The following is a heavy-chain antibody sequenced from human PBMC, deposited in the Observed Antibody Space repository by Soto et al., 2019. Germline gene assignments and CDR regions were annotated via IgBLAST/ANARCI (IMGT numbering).Heavy chain of an antibody. CDR1: GFTFSSYG. V-gene: IGHV3-30*18. CDR3: AKTHRWAGNGMDV. J-gene: IGHJ6*02. CDR2: ISYDGSNK. Sequence: GGSLRLSCAASGFTFSSYGMHWVRQAPGKGLEWVAVISYDGSNKYYADSVKGRFTISRDNSKNTLYLQMNSLGAEDTAVYYCAKTHRWAGNGMDVWGQGTTVTVSS.